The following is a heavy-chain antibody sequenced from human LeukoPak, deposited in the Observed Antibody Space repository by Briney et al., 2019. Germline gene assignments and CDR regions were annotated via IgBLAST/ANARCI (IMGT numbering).Heavy chain of an antibody. V-gene: IGHV3-23*01. Sequence: GGSLRLSCAASGFTFSSYAMTWVRQAPGKGLEWVSAISGSGGGTYYADSVEGRFTVSRDNSKSTLSLQMNSLRVEDTAVYYCARPSYSEYYYYYYMDVWGKGTTVTVSS. J-gene: IGHJ6*03. CDR3: ARPSYSEYYYYYYMDV. CDR2: ISGSGGGT. CDR1: GFTFSSYA. D-gene: IGHD3-3*01.